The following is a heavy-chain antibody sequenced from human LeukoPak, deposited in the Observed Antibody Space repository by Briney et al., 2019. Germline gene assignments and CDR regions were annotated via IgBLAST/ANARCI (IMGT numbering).Heavy chain of an antibody. Sequence: GGSPRLSCEASGLTFSNSWMHWVCQVPGKGLVWVSRMYGDMRDISYADSVKGRFTISRDNAKNTVYLQMNSLRGEDTAVYYCARDLGLRGSTWGQGTLVTVSS. J-gene: IGHJ5*02. D-gene: IGHD5-12*01. V-gene: IGHV3-74*01. CDR2: MYGDMRDI. CDR3: ARDLGLRGST. CDR1: GLTFSNSW.